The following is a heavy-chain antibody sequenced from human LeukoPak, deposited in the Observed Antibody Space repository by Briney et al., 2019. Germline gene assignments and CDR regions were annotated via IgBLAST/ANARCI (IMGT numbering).Heavy chain of an antibody. D-gene: IGHD1-26*01. J-gene: IGHJ4*02. V-gene: IGHV4-4*02. CDR2: ISLTGRT. Sequence: SETLSLTCGVSGGSITSTSWWSWVRQPPGQGLEWIGEISLTGRTNYNPSLIGRVIMSLDESRNQLSLTLTSVTAADTAMYYCTRESGPYCPFGYWGQGTLVVVPS. CDR1: GGSITSTSW. CDR3: TRESGPYCPFGY.